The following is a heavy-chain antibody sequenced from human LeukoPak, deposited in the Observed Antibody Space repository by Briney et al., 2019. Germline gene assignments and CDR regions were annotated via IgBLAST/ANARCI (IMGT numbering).Heavy chain of an antibody. CDR1: GGSISSGGYY. V-gene: IGHV4-31*03. CDR2: IYYSGST. Sequence: SETLSLTCTVSGGSISSGGYYWCWIRQHPGKGLEWIGYIYYSGSTYYNPSLKSRVTISVDTSKNQFSLKLSSVTAADTAVYYCARAEYYGYFQHWGQGTLVTVSS. D-gene: IGHD4-17*01. J-gene: IGHJ1*01. CDR3: ARAEYYGYFQH.